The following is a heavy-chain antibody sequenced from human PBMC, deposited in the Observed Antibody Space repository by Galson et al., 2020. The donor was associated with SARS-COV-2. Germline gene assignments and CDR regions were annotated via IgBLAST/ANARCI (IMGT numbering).Heavy chain of an antibody. J-gene: IGHJ6*02. CDR3: ARAGWRSSNYYYYGMDV. CDR2: IIPIFGTA. D-gene: IGHD3-16*01. V-gene: IGHV1-69*13. CDR1: GGTFSSYA. Sequence: SVKVSCKASGGTFSSYAISWVRQAPGQGLEWMGGIIPIFGTANYAQKFQGRVTITADESTSTAYMELSSLRSEDTAVYYCARAGWRSSNYYYYGMDVWGQGTTVTISS.